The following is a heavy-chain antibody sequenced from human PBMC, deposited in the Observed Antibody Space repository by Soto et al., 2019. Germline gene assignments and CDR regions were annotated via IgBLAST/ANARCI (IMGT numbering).Heavy chain of an antibody. CDR1: GFTFSSYD. D-gene: IGHD6-13*01. J-gene: IGHJ6*02. Sequence: GGSLRLSCAASGFTFSSYDMHWVRQATGKSLEWVSAIGTAGDTYYPGSVKGLFTISRENAKNSLYLQMNSLRAEDTAVYYCARASPPLSSSWYKDLGDYYYYGMDVWGQGTTVTVSS. CDR3: ARASPPLSSSWYKDLGDYYYYGMDV. CDR2: IGTAGDT. V-gene: IGHV3-13*01.